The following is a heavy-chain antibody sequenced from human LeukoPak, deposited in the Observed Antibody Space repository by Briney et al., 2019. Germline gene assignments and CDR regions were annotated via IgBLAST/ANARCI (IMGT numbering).Heavy chain of an antibody. CDR3: AKALSYDSSGYSYYFDY. J-gene: IGHJ4*02. V-gene: IGHV3-7*03. CDR2: IKQDGSQT. D-gene: IGHD3-22*01. Sequence: GGSLRLSCEASGFTFSTYWMSWVRQAPGKGLEWVANIKQDGSQTYHADSVKGRFTISRDNSKNTLYLQMNSLRAEDTAVYYCAKALSYDSSGYSYYFDYWGQGTLVTVSS. CDR1: GFTFSTYW.